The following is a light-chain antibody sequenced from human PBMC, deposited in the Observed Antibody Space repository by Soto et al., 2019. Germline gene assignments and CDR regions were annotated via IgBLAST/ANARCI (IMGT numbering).Light chain of an antibody. CDR1: QPISSHNY. CDR2: GAS. CDR3: QQYDNSPLT. V-gene: IGKV3-20*01. J-gene: IGKJ4*01. Sequence: EILLTQSPGTLSLSPGERATLSCRASQPISSHNYLAWYQQKPGQAPRVLIYGASRRATGISDRFSGSGSGTYFTLTISRLEPEDFAVYYCQQYDNSPLTFAGGTKVEIK.